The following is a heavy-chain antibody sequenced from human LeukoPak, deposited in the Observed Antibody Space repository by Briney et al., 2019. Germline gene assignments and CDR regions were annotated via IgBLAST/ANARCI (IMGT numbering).Heavy chain of an antibody. CDR1: GGSISSSSYY. CDR2: IYYSGST. CDR3: ARGDDYSIVFFDY. J-gene: IGHJ4*02. Sequence: PSETLSLTCTVSGGSISSSSYYWGWIRQPPGKGLEWIGSIYYSGSTYYNPSLKSRVTISVDTSKNQFSLKLSSVTAADTAVYYCARGDDYSIVFFDYWGQGTLVTVSS. V-gene: IGHV4-39*01. D-gene: IGHD6-13*01.